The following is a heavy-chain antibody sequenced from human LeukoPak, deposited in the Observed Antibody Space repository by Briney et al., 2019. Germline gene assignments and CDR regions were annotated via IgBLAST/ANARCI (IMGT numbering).Heavy chain of an antibody. CDR2: IYSSGST. CDR1: SGSINSGSYY. Sequence: PSETLSLTCTVSSGSINSGSYYWNRIRQPAGKGLEWIGRIYSSGSTNYNPSLKSRITISVDTSKNQFSLKLSSVTAADTAVYYCARYEAVAGVFDYWGQGTLVTVSS. CDR3: ARYEAVAGVFDY. V-gene: IGHV4-61*02. J-gene: IGHJ4*02. D-gene: IGHD6-19*01.